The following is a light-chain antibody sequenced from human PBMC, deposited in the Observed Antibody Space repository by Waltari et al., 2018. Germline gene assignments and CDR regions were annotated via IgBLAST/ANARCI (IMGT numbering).Light chain of an antibody. J-gene: IGLJ2*01. V-gene: IGLV2-23*02. CDR3: CSYTSIGPVL. CDR2: EVT. Sequence: QSALTQPASVSGSPGQSIALSCIGTSSYVGANNFLSWYQQHPGRAPKLMIHEVTKRPSGVSTRFSGSKSGNTASLTISGLQAEDEADYYCCSYTSIGPVLIGGGTKVTVL. CDR1: SSYVGANNF.